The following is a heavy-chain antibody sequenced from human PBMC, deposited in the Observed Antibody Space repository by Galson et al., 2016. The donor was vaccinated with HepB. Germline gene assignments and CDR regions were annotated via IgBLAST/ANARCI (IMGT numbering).Heavy chain of an antibody. CDR3: ARDDTGTDNGGMAV. CDR1: GFSFSTYG. J-gene: IGHJ6*01. V-gene: IGHV3-33*01. Sequence: SLRLSCAASGFSFSTYGMTWVRQAPGKGLEWVAVIWHDGSNKYYADSVKGRFTISRDNSKNTLYLQMNTLRAEDTAIYYCARDDTGTDNGGMAVWGQGTTVTVSS. D-gene: IGHD1-1*01. CDR2: IWHDGSNK.